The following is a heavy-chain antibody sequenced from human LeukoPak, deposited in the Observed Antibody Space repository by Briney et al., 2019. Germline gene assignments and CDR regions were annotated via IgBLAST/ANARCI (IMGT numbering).Heavy chain of an antibody. Sequence: PGGSLRLSCAASGFTSSSYSMNWVRQAPGKGLEWVSSISSSSSYIYYADSVKGRFTISRGNAKNSLYLQMNSLRAEDTAVYYCASQYCSSTSCYVGLVGYWGQGTLVTVSS. CDR2: ISSSSSYI. J-gene: IGHJ4*02. D-gene: IGHD2-2*01. CDR3: ASQYCSSTSCYVGLVGY. CDR1: GFTSSSYS. V-gene: IGHV3-21*01.